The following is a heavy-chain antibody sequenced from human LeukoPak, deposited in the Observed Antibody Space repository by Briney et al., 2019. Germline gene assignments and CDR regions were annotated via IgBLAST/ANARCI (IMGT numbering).Heavy chain of an antibody. CDR1: GYTFTGYY. D-gene: IGHD5-18*01. CDR2: INPNSGGT. J-gene: IGHJ6*03. CDR3: ASSGYSYGKGYMDV. Sequence: ASVKVSCKASGYTFTGYYMHWVRQAPGQGLEWMGWINPNSGGTNFAQKFQGRVTMTRDTSISTAYMELSRLRSDDTAVYYCASSGYSYGKGYMDVWGKGTTVTVSS. V-gene: IGHV1-2*02.